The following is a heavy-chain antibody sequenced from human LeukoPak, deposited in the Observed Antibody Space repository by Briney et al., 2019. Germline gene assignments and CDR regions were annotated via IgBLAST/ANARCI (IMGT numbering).Heavy chain of an antibody. CDR1: GGSISSYY. J-gene: IGHJ4*02. CDR3: ARGALDFWSGYLDY. V-gene: IGHV4-4*07. CDR2: IYISGST. D-gene: IGHD3-3*01. Sequence: SETLSLTCTVSGGSISSYYWSWIRQPAGKGLEWIGRIYISGSTNYNPSLKSRVTMSVDTSKNQFSLKLSSVTAADTAVYYCARGALDFWSGYLDYWGQGTLVTVSS.